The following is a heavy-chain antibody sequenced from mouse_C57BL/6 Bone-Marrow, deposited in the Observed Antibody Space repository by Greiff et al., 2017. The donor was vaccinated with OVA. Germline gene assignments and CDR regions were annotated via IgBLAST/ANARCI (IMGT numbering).Heavy chain of an antibody. CDR2: IYPGSGST. CDR3: ARYYYGSSPWFAY. J-gene: IGHJ3*01. V-gene: IGHV1-55*01. CDR1: GYTFTSYW. D-gene: IGHD1-1*01. Sequence: QVQLQQPGAELVKPGASVKMSCKASGYTFTSYWITWVKQRPGQGLEWIGDIYPGSGSTNYNEKFKSKATLTVDTSSSTAYMQLSSLTSEDSAVYYCARYYYGSSPWFAYWGQGTLVTGSA.